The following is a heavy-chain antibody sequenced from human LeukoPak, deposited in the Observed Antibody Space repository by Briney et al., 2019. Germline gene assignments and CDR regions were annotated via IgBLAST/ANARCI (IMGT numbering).Heavy chain of an antibody. CDR3: AKGRGDYWNDLDY. J-gene: IGHJ4*02. CDR2: ISGSGSNT. Sequence: PGGSLILSCEASGFTFSNYGMNWVRQAPGKGLEWVSGISGSGSNTHHADSVKGRFTISRDNSKNTLYLQMNSLRAEDTAVYYCAKGRGDYWNDLDYWGQGTLATVSS. D-gene: IGHD1-1*01. CDR1: GFTFSNYG. V-gene: IGHV3-23*01.